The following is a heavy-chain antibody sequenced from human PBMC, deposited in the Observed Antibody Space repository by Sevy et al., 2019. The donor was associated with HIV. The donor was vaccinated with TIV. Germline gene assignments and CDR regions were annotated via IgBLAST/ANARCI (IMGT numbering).Heavy chain of an antibody. J-gene: IGHJ6*03. CDR1: GFTFSNAW. D-gene: IGHD6-6*01. V-gene: IGHV3-15*01. Sequence: GGSLRLSCAASGFTFSNAWMSWVRQAPGKGLEWVGRIKSKTDGGTTDYAAPVKGRFTISRDDSKNTLYLQMNSLKTDDSAVYYCTTDCSSSHYYYDMDVWGKGTTVNVSS. CDR2: IKSKTDGGTT. CDR3: TTDCSSSHYYYDMDV.